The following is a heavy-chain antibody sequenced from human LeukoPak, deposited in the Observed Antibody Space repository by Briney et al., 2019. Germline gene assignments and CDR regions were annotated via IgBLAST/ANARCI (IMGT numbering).Heavy chain of an antibody. D-gene: IGHD6-13*01. V-gene: IGHV4-59*08. CDR2: IYYSGST. CDR1: GGSISGYY. J-gene: IGHJ4*02. CDR3: ARSPYSSSWYENYFEY. Sequence: PSETLSLTCTVSGGSISGYYWSWIRQPPGKELEWIAYIYYSGSTDYNPSLKSRVTISVHTSKNQFSLKLTSVTAADTAVYYCARSPYSSSWYENYFEYWGQGTLVTVSS.